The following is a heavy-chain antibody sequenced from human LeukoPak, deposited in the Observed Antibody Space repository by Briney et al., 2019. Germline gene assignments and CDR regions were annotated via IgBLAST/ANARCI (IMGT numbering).Heavy chain of an antibody. Sequence: GGSLRLSCAASGFTFSSYSMNWVRQAPGKGLEWVSSISSSSSYIYYADSVKGRFTISRDNAKNSLYLQMNSLRAEDTAVYYCARHLAQLGPSVWRDYWGQGTLVTVSS. CDR1: GFTFSSYS. D-gene: IGHD6-6*01. V-gene: IGHV3-21*01. CDR3: ARHLAQLGPSVWRDY. CDR2: ISSSSSYI. J-gene: IGHJ4*02.